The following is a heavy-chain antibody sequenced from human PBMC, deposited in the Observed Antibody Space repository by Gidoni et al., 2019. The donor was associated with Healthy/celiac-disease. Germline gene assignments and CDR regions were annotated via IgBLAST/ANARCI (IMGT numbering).Heavy chain of an antibody. Sequence: EVQLVESGGGLVQPGRSLRLSCAASGFTFDDYAMHWVRQAPGKGLEWVSGISWNSGSIGYADSVKGRFTISRDNAKNSLYLQMNSLRAEDTALYYCAKALPYYDFWSGCNDWGQGTLVTVSS. J-gene: IGHJ4*02. CDR2: ISWNSGSI. D-gene: IGHD3-3*01. CDR3: AKALPYYDFWSGCND. V-gene: IGHV3-9*01. CDR1: GFTFDDYA.